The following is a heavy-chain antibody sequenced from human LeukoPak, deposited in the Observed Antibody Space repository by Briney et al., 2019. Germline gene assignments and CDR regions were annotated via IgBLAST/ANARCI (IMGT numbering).Heavy chain of an antibody. D-gene: IGHD6-19*01. CDR3: AKGPIAVAGTFDY. V-gene: IGHV3-21*04. CDR1: GFTLSSYS. Sequence: GGSLRLSCAASGFTLSSYSMKWVRQAPGKGLEWVSSISSSSIYIYYADSVKGRFTISRDNSKNTLYLQMNSLRAEDTAVYYCAKGPIAVAGTFDYWGQGTLVTVSS. J-gene: IGHJ4*02. CDR2: ISSSSIYI.